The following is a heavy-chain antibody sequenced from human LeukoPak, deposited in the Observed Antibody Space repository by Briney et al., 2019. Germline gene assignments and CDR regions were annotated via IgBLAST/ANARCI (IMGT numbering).Heavy chain of an antibody. Sequence: PSETLSLTCAVSGGSMDSSSYYWGWIRRPPGKGLEWIGSIFRTGSTYYSASLRSRVSISVDTSKNHIALKLTSVTASDTAVYFCARRVGFYGSGSLNYFDPWGQGILVSVS. D-gene: IGHD3-10*01. CDR2: IFRTGST. CDR1: GGSMDSSSYY. V-gene: IGHV4-39*02. CDR3: ARRVGFYGSGSLNYFDP. J-gene: IGHJ5*01.